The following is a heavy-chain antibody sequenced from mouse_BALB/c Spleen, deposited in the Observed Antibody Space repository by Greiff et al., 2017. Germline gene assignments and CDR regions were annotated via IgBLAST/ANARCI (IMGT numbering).Heavy chain of an antibody. CDR3: ARRDYGYDGGYFDY. Sequence: EVKLVESGGDLVKPGGSLKLSCAASGFTFSSYGMSWVRQTPDKRLEWVATISSGGSYTYYPDSVKGRFTISRDNAKNTLYLQMSSLKSEDTAMYYCARRDYGYDGGYFDYWGQGTTLTVSA. D-gene: IGHD2-2*01. V-gene: IGHV5-6*02. CDR2: ISSGGSYT. J-gene: IGHJ2*01. CDR1: GFTFSSYG.